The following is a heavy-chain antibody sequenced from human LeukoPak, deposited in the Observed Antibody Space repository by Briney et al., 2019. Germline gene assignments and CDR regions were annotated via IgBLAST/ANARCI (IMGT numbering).Heavy chain of an antibody. CDR2: IYYSGST. J-gene: IGHJ4*02. D-gene: IGHD6-13*01. CDR3: AREQSSGTFDY. CDR1: GASISSYY. V-gene: IGHV4-59*01. Sequence: SETLSLTCTVSGASISSYYWSWIRQPPGKGLEWIGYIYYSGSTNYNPSLKSRVTISVDTSKNQFSLKLSSVTAADTAVYYCAREQSSGTFDYWGQGTLVTVSS.